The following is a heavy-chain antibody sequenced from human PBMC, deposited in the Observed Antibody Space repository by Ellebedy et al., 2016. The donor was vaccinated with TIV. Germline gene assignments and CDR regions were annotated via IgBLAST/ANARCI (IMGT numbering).Heavy chain of an antibody. J-gene: IGHJ6*02. CDR3: ASQFYGYKYGSVYFYAMDV. V-gene: IGHV1-69*10. D-gene: IGHD5-18*01. Sequence: AASVKVSCKASGGTFNSYAFNWVRQAPGQGLEWMGGFIPFLGTTNYTHKFQGRLTITADRSTSTAYRELSSLRSEDTALYDCASQFYGYKYGSVYFYAMDVWGQGTTVTVSS. CDR2: FIPFLGTT. CDR1: GGTFNSYA.